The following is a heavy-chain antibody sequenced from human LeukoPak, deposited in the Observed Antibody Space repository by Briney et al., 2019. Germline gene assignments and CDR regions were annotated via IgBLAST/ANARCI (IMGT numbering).Heavy chain of an antibody. J-gene: IGHJ4*02. D-gene: IGHD4-17*01. CDR2: ISGSGGST. CDR1: GFTFSSYS. V-gene: IGHV3-23*01. CDR3: AGERSDYGDPGY. Sequence: PGGSLRLSCAASGFTFSSYSMNWVRQAPGKGLEWVSAISGSGGSTYYADSVKGRFTISRDNSKNTLYLQMNSLRAEDTAVYYCAGERSDYGDPGYWGQGTLVTVSS.